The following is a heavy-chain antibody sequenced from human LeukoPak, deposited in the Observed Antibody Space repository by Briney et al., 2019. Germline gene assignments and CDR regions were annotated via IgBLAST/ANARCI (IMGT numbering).Heavy chain of an antibody. Sequence: PSETLSLTCTVSGYSISSGYYWGWIRQPPGKGLEWIGSIYHSGSTYYNPSLKSRVTISVDTSKNQFSLKLSSVTAADTAVYYCAINAAGGAFDIWGQGTMVTVSS. V-gene: IGHV4-38-2*02. J-gene: IGHJ3*02. CDR3: AINAAGGAFDI. D-gene: IGHD6-13*01. CDR1: GYSISSGYY. CDR2: IYHSGST.